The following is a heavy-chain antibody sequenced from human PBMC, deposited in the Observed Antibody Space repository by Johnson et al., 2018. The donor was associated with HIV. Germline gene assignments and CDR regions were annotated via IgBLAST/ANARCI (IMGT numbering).Heavy chain of an antibody. CDR2: INWNGGST. V-gene: IGHV3-20*04. J-gene: IGHJ3*02. CDR1: GFTFDDYG. CDR3: AKSSSSFGAFDI. D-gene: IGHD6-6*01. Sequence: VQLVESGGGVVRPGGSLRLSCAASGFTFDDYGMNWIRQAPGTGLEWVSGINWNGGSTYYADSVKGRFTISRDNSKNTLYLQMNSLRAEDTAVYYCAKSSSSFGAFDIWGQGTMVTVSS.